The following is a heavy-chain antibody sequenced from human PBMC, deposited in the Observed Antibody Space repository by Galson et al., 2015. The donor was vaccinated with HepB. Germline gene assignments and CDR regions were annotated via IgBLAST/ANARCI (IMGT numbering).Heavy chain of an antibody. V-gene: IGHV3-23*01. CDR1: GFTFSSYA. Sequence: SLRLSCAASGFTFSSYAMSWVRQAPGKGLEWVSAISGSGGSTYYADSVKGRFTISRDNSKNTLYLQMNSLRAEDTAVYYCAKDLGDGSGSYSLYYYYGMDVWGQGTTVTVSS. CDR2: ISGSGGST. D-gene: IGHD3-10*01. CDR3: AKDLGDGSGSYSLYYYYGMDV. J-gene: IGHJ6*02.